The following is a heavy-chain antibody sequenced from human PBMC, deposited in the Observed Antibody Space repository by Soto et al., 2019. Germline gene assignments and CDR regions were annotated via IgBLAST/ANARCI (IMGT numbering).Heavy chain of an antibody. CDR3: ANPIVPSARWYFDL. V-gene: IGHV3-23*01. Sequence: EVQLLESGGGLVQPGGSLRLSCAGSEFTLSSYAMYWVRQAPGKGLEWVSAISDSGGNTFYADSVKGRFIISRDSSKNTLYLQMNSLRAEDTVVYYCANPIVPSARWYFDLWGRGTLVTVSS. J-gene: IGHJ2*01. CDR1: EFTLSSYA. D-gene: IGHD2-2*01. CDR2: ISDSGGNT.